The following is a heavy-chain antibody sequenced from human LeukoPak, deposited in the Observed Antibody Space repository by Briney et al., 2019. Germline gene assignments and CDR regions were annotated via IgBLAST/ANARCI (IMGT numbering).Heavy chain of an antibody. D-gene: IGHD5-18*01. J-gene: IGHJ4*02. CDR1: GFTFSSYS. Sequence: GGSLRLSCAASGFTFSSYSMNWVRQAPGKGLEWVSYISSGSSTIYYADSVKGRFAISRDNAKNSLYLQMNSLRAEDTAVYYCASALYSYGSGGADYWGQGTLVTVSS. CDR2: ISSGSSTI. V-gene: IGHV3-48*01. CDR3: ASALYSYGSGGADY.